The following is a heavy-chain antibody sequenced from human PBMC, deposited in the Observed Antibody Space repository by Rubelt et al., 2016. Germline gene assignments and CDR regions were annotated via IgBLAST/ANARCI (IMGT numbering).Heavy chain of an antibody. D-gene: IGHD1-20*01. V-gene: IGHV4-34*11. Sequence: QVQLQQWGAGLLKPSETLSLTCAVYGESFSGYYWSWIRQPPGKGLEWIGSIHSGGLSYFNPSLENRASITVDTSEKKFSWGRTSVTASDTAVYYCARRQLGYNWKYFESWGQGSLVTVSS. CDR1: GESFSGYY. J-gene: IGHJ4*02. CDR2: IHSGGLS. CDR3: ARRQLGYNWKYFES.